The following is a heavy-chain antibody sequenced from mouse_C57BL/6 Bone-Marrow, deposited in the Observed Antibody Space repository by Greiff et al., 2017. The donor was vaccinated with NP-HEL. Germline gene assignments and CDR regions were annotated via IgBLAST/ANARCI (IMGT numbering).Heavy chain of an antibody. V-gene: IGHV5-4*01. D-gene: IGHD2-10*02. Sequence: EVQRVESGGGLVKPGGSLKLSCAASGFTFSSYAMSWVRQTPEKRLEWVATISDGGSYTYYPDNVKGRFTISRDNAKNNLYLQMSHLKSEDTAMYYCARYGNYFYWYFDVWGTGTTVTVSS. CDR1: GFTFSSYA. CDR2: ISDGGSYT. J-gene: IGHJ1*03. CDR3: ARYGNYFYWYFDV.